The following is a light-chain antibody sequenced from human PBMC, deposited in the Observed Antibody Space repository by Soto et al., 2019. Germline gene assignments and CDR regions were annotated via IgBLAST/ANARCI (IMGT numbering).Light chain of an antibody. CDR3: SSYAGSNQHYV. CDR1: SSEVGGYNY. V-gene: IGLV2-8*01. Sequence: QSVLTQPPSASGSPGQSVTISCTGTSSEVGGYNYVSWYQHHPGKAPKLMIYEVSKRPSGVPDRFSGSKSGNTASLTVSGLQAEDEADYYCSSYAGSNQHYV. J-gene: IGLJ1*01. CDR2: EVS.